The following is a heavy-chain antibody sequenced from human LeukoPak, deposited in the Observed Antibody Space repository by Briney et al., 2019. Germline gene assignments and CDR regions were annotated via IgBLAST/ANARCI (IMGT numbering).Heavy chain of an antibody. Sequence: ASVKVSCKASGYTFTSYDINWVRQATGQGLEWMGWMNPNSGNTGYAQKFQGRVTITRNTSISTAYMELNSLRSEDTAVYYCARLNQLLYRVRYFDYWGQGTLVTVSS. CDR2: MNPNSGNT. V-gene: IGHV1-8*03. CDR3: ARLNQLLYRVRYFDY. CDR1: GYTFTSYD. D-gene: IGHD2-2*02. J-gene: IGHJ4*02.